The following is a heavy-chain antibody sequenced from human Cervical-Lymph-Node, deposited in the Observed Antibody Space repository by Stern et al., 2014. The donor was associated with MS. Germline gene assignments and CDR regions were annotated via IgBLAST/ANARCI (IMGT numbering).Heavy chain of an antibody. J-gene: IGHJ4*02. CDR2: IIPLFGSA. CDR1: GGSFITHA. V-gene: IGHV1-69*06. D-gene: IGHD5-24*01. CDR3: ATDGEMTTIGLQY. Sequence: VQLEESGAEVRKPGSSVTVSCKASGGSFITHAFAWVRQVPGHGPEWVGGIIPLFGSAHYAQKFRGRVTLFADKSTATVSMELRNLRSEDTAVYYCATDGEMTTIGLQYWGQGTLVTVSS.